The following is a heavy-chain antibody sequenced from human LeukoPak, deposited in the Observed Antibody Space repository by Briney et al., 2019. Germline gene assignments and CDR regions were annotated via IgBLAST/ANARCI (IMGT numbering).Heavy chain of an antibody. Sequence: EASVKVSCKASGYTFTGYYMHWVRQAPGQGLEWMGWINPNSGGTNYAQKFQGRVTMTRDTSISTAYMELSRLRSDDTAVYYCARESGLRFLEWLLYPEYYYGMDVWGQGTTVTVSS. J-gene: IGHJ6*02. CDR1: GYTFTGYY. CDR3: ARESGLRFLEWLLYPEYYYGMDV. CDR2: INPNSGGT. V-gene: IGHV1-2*02. D-gene: IGHD3-3*01.